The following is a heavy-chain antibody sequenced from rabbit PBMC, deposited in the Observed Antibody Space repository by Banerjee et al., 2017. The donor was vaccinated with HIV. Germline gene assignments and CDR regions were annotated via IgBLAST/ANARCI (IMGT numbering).Heavy chain of an antibody. CDR1: GFTISSSYW. CDR3: AGGDGSSGWGFNL. J-gene: IGHJ4*01. D-gene: IGHD4-1*01. CDR2: ISTGDGIT. Sequence: QEQLKETGGGLVQPGGSLTLSCKASGFTISSSYWMCWVRQAPGKGLEWIGCISTGDGITYYASWVNGRFTISKTSSTTVTLQMTSLTAADTATYFCAGGDGSSGWGFNLWGPGTLVTVS. V-gene: IGHV1S45*01.